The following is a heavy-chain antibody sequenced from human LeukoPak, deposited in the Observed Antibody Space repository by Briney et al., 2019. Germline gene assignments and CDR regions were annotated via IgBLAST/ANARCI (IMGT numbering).Heavy chain of an antibody. V-gene: IGHV3-33*01. J-gene: IGHJ6*04. CDR3: ARGLLWFGELDYYYYYGMDV. CDR2: IRYDGSNK. D-gene: IGHD3-10*01. Sequence: GALRLSCAASGFTFSSYGMHWVRQAPGKGLEWVAVIRYDGSNKYYADSVKGRFTISRDNSKNTLYLQMNSLRAEDTAVYYCARGLLWFGELDYYYYYGMDVWGKGTTVTVSS. CDR1: GFTFSSYG.